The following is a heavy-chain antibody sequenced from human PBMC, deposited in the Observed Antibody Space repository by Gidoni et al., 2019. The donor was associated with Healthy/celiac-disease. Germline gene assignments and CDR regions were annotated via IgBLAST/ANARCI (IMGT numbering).Heavy chain of an antibody. J-gene: IGHJ6*02. Sequence: EVQLVESGGGLVKPGGSLRLSCAASGFTFSSYSMNWVRQAPGKGLEWVSSISSSSSYIYYADSVKGRFTISRDNAKNSLYLQMNSLRAEDTAVYYCARPVVTPAYYYGMDVWGQGTTVTVSS. V-gene: IGHV3-21*01. D-gene: IGHD2-21*02. CDR2: ISSSSSYI. CDR3: ARPVVTPAYYYGMDV. CDR1: GFTFSSYS.